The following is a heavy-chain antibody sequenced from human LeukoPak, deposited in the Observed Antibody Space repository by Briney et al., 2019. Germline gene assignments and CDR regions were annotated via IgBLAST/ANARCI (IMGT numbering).Heavy chain of an antibody. CDR2: IRYDGSII. Sequence: GGSLRLSCTTSGFTFSSYGMHWVHQAPGKGLEWVTFIRYDGSIITYADSVEGRFTISRDNSKNMLYLQMNSLRTDDTALYYCATGAGGGGWGQGTLVTVSS. J-gene: IGHJ4*02. CDR1: GFTFSSYG. D-gene: IGHD3-16*01. CDR3: ATGAGGGG. V-gene: IGHV3-30*02.